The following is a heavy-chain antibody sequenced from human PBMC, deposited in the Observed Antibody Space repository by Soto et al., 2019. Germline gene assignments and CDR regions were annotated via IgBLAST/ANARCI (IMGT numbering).Heavy chain of an antibody. CDR2: ISGSGGST. J-gene: IGHJ4*02. Sequence: EVQLLESGGGLVQTGGSLRLSCAVSGFTFRSYAMNWVRQAPGKGLEWVSVISGSGGSTYYADSVKGRFTISRDNSKNTLYLQMNSLRAVDTAVYYCAKRAVGIYFDYWGQGTLVTVSS. V-gene: IGHV3-23*01. CDR1: GFTFRSYA. D-gene: IGHD6-13*01. CDR3: AKRAVGIYFDY.